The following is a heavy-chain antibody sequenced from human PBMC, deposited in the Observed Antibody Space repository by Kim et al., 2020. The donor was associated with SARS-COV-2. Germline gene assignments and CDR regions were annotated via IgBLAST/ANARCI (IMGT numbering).Heavy chain of an antibody. CDR2: IYYSGST. V-gene: IGHV4-31*03. CDR3: ARVFSVLLWFGEFSRADYYFDY. CDR1: GGSISSGGYY. Sequence: SETLSLTCTVSGGSISSGGYYWSWIRQHPGKGLEWIGYIYYSGSTYYNPSLKSRVTISVDTSKNQFSLKLSSVTAADTAVYYCARVFSVLLWFGEFSRADYYFDYWGQGTLVTVSS. J-gene: IGHJ4*02. D-gene: IGHD3-10*01.